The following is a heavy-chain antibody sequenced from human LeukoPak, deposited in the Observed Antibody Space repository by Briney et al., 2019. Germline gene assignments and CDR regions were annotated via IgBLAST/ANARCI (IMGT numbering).Heavy chain of an antibody. CDR3: ARMGDYGGNKMGFDY. CDR2: IIPILGIA. V-gene: IGHV1-69*04. J-gene: IGHJ4*02. CDR1: GGTFSSYA. D-gene: IGHD4-23*01. Sequence: GASVKVSCKASGGTFSSYAISWVRLAPGQGLEWMGRIIPILGIANYAQKFLGRVTITADKSKSTAYMELSSLRSEDTAVYYCARMGDYGGNKMGFDYWGQGTLVTVSS.